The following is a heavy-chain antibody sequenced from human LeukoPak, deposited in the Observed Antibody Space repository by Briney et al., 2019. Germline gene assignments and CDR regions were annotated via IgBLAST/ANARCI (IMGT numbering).Heavy chain of an antibody. V-gene: IGHV4-4*07. CDR2: FYTTGTT. CDR3: AGAKAARTFDF. CDR1: GGSISSYY. D-gene: IGHD6-6*01. Sequence: SVTLSLTCTVSGGSISSYYWNWIRQPAGKGPEWIGRFYTTGTTNYSPSLKSRVSMSVDTSKNQFSLKLTSVTAADTAVYYCAGAKAARTFDFWGQGTLVNVSS. J-gene: IGHJ4*02.